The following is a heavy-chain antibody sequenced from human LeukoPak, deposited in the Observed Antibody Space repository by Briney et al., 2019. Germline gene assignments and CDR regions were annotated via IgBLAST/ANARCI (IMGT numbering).Heavy chain of an antibody. J-gene: IGHJ4*02. CDR1: GFTFANYA. V-gene: IGHV3-9*01. Sequence: GGSLRLSCAASGFTFANYAMHWVRQAPGKGLEWVSSISGNSGGIGYADSVKGRFTISRDNAKDSLYLQMNSLRAEDTALYYCAKGYDRSGYQPADYWGQGTLVSVSS. D-gene: IGHD3-22*01. CDR3: AKGYDRSGYQPADY. CDR2: ISGNSGGI.